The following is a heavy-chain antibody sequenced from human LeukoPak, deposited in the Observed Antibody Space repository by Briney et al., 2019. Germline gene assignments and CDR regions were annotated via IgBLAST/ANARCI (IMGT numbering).Heavy chain of an antibody. V-gene: IGHV3-30*18. J-gene: IGHJ4*02. Sequence: PGGSLRLSCIASGFTFNKYGMHWVRQAPGKGLEWVAVRSDDGSAQHYADSVRGRFTISRDNSKNTLSLQMNSLRPEDTAMYFCAKDRDPYSSGTWDYWGQGTLVTVSS. CDR2: RSDDGSAQ. CDR1: GFTFNKYG. D-gene: IGHD3-22*01. CDR3: AKDRDPYSSGTWDY.